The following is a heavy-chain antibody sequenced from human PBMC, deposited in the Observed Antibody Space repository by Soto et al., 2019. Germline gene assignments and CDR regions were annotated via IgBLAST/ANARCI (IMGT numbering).Heavy chain of an antibody. CDR3: AKDLGTDDFWSAYYTYYYMDV. CDR2: ISGSGDNT. V-gene: IGHV3-23*01. CDR1: GFTFSSYA. D-gene: IGHD3-3*01. J-gene: IGHJ6*03. Sequence: EVQLLESGGGLVQPGGSLRLSCAASGFTFSSYALNWVRQAPGKGLEWVSVISGSGDNTYYADSVKGRFTISRDNSKNTLYLQINSLRAEDTAVYYCAKDLGTDDFWSAYYTYYYMDVWDKGTTVTVSS.